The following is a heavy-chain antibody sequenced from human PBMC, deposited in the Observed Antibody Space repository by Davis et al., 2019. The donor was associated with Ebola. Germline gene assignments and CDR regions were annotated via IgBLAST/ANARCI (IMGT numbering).Heavy chain of an antibody. D-gene: IGHD2-21*01. V-gene: IGHV4-34*08. Sequence: GSLRLSCAASGFTFSSYNMNWVRQAPGKGLEWIGEIRHVGSTYYNPSLKSRVTISLDTSKNQFSLKLTSVTAADTAVYYCGRRVWGDSLDCGQGALVTVSS. J-gene: IGHJ4*02. CDR1: GFTFSSYN. CDR3: GRRVWGDSLD. CDR2: IRHVGST.